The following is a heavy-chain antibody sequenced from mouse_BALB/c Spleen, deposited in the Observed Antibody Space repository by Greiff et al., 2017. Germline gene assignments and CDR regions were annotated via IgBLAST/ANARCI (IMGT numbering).Heavy chain of an antibody. CDR2: INPYNDGT. CDR3: STARATGLIAY. Sequence: VQLQQSGPELVKPGASVKMSCKASGYTFTSYVMHWVKQKPGQGLEWIGYINPYNDGTKYNEKFKGKATLTSDKSSSTAYMELSSLTSEDSAVYYCSTARATGLIAYWGQGTLVTVSA. V-gene: IGHV1-14*01. CDR1: GYTFTSYV. D-gene: IGHD3-2*01. J-gene: IGHJ3*01.